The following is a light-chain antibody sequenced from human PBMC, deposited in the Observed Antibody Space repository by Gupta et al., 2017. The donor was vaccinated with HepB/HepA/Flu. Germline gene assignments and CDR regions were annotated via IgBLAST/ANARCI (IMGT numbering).Light chain of an antibody. J-gene: IGKJ3*01. Sequence: DIQLTQSASSLSASVGDRVSITCRASQNINSYLNWYQQKPGKAPKVVIYEASRLQSGVPSRFSGSGSGTDFTLTISNLQPEDFATYYCQQSYSTPLFTFGPGTKVDIK. V-gene: IGKV1-39*01. CDR2: EAS. CDR1: QNINSY. CDR3: QQSYSTPLFT.